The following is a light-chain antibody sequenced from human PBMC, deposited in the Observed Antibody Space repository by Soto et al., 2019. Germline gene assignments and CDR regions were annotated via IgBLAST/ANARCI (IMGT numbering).Light chain of an antibody. V-gene: IGKV1-9*01. CDR2: AAS. CDR1: QGISSY. J-gene: IGKJ1*01. CDR3: QQLNSYPLT. Sequence: IQLTQSPSSLSASVGDRVTITCRASQGISSYLAWYQQKPGKAPKLLIYAASTLQSGVPSRFSGSGSGTGFTLTISSLQPEDFATYYCQQLNSYPLTFGQGTKVDIK.